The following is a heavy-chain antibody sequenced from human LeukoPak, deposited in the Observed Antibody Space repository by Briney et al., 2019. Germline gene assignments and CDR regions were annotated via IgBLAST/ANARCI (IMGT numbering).Heavy chain of an antibody. CDR3: ARNPTTADAFDI. CDR1: GYTFTSYG. D-gene: IGHD4-17*01. CDR2: INPNSGGT. J-gene: IGHJ3*02. V-gene: IGHV1-2*02. Sequence: ASVKVSCKASGYTFTSYGISWVRQAPGQGLEWMGWINPNSGGTNYAQKFQGRVTMTRDTSISTAYMELSRLRSDDTAVYHCARNPTTADAFDIWSQGTMVTVSS.